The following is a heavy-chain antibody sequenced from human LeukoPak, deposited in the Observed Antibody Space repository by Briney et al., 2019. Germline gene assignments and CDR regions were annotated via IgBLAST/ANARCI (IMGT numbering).Heavy chain of an antibody. V-gene: IGHV4-39*07. D-gene: IGHD2-15*01. J-gene: IGHJ4*02. CDR1: GGSISNNNYY. CDR3: ASTVRRGYFDY. CDR2: IYYSGST. Sequence: KPSETLSLTCTVSGGSISNNNYYWAWIRQPPGKGLECIGSIYYSGSTYYNPSLKSRVTISVDTSKNQFSLKLSSVTAADTAVYYCASTVRRGYFDYWGQGTLVTVSS.